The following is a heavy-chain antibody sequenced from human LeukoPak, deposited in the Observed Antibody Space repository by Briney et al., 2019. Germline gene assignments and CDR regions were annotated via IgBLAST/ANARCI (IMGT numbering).Heavy chain of an antibody. D-gene: IGHD3-16*01. J-gene: IGHJ4*02. CDR3: AKDHRGSFDY. Sequence: HPGGSLRLSCAASGFTFSSYGMHWVRQAPGKGLEWVAVISYDGSNKYYADSVKGRFTISRDNSKNTLYLQMNSLRAEDTAVYYCAKDHRGSFDYWGQGTLVTVSS. V-gene: IGHV3-30*18. CDR2: ISYDGSNK. CDR1: GFTFSSYG.